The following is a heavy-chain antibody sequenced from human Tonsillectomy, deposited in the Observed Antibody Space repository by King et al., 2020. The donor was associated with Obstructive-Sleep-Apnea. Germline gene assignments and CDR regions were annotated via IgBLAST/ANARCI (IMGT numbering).Heavy chain of an antibody. Sequence: QLVQSGAEVKKPGASVKVSCKASGYTFNSHGFSWVRQAPGQGLEWMGWISAYNGNTNYAQKLQGRVTMTTDTSTSTAYMELRSLRSDDTAVYYCAREKGQWLVPPCDYWGQGTLVTVSS. V-gene: IGHV1-18*04. CDR1: GYTFNSHG. D-gene: IGHD6-19*01. CDR2: ISAYNGNT. J-gene: IGHJ4*02. CDR3: AREKGQWLVPPCDY.